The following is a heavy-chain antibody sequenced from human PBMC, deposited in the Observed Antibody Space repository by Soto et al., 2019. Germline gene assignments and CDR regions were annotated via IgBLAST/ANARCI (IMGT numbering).Heavy chain of an antibody. Sequence: GGSLRLSCAASGFTFSHYYMTWIRQAPGKGLEWVAYISSSGSAIYYADSVKGRFTVSRDNAKNSLYLQMNSLRGEDTAVYHCARGFEYSDSSDDFWGQGTLVTVSS. V-gene: IGHV3-11*01. D-gene: IGHD1-26*01. J-gene: IGHJ4*02. CDR3: ARGFEYSDSSDDF. CDR1: GFTFSHYY. CDR2: ISSSGSAI.